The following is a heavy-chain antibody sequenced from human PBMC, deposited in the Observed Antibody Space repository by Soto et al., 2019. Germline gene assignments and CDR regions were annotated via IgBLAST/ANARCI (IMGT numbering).Heavy chain of an antibody. Sequence: EVQLVEAGGGLVQPGGSLRLSCAASGFTFTSYWMHWVRQGPGKGLEWVSRINSDGSSTAYADSVKSRFTISRDNAKNTLYLQMNSLRDDDTAIYYCARSELNSTVFRHWGQGTQVSVSS. CDR2: INSDGSST. CDR1: GFTFTSYW. D-gene: IGHD1-1*01. J-gene: IGHJ4*02. CDR3: ARSELNSTVFRH. V-gene: IGHV3-74*01.